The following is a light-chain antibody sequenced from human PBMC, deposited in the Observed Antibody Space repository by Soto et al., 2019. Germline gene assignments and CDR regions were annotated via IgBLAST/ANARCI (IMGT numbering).Light chain of an antibody. J-gene: IGKJ1*01. Sequence: LLPSERATLSFRSSQMISSSYLAWYQQKPGQAPRLLIYGASNRATGIPDRFSGSGSGTDFTLTISRLEPEDFAVYYCQQYGSSGTFGQGTKVDIK. CDR2: GAS. V-gene: IGKV3-20*01. CDR3: QQYGSSGT. CDR1: QMISSSY.